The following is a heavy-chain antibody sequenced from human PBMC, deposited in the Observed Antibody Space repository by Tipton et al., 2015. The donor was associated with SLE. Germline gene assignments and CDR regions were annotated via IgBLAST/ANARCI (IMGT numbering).Heavy chain of an antibody. CDR1: GGSVSSYC. CDR3: ARDGTAMTDV. Sequence: TLSLTCTVSGGSVSSYCWNWIRQPPGKGLEWIGYNYYTGSTNSGGTSYNPSLKSRVTISVDTSKNQFSVKVSSVTAADTAVYYCARDGTAMTDVWGEGTPVTVSS. V-gene: IGHV4-59*02. CDR2: NYYTGST. D-gene: IGHD5-18*01. J-gene: IGHJ6*04.